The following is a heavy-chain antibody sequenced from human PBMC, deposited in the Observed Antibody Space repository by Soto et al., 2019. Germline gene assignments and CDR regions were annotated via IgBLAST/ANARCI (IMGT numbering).Heavy chain of an antibody. Sequence: AGGSLRLSCAASGFTFSSYGMHWVRQAPGKGLEWVAVIWYDGSNKYYADSVKGRFTISRDNSKNTLYLQMNSLRAEDTAVYYCASAAGYYYGMDVWGQGTTVTVSS. D-gene: IGHD3-10*01. CDR2: IWYDGSNK. V-gene: IGHV3-33*01. J-gene: IGHJ6*02. CDR3: ASAAGYYYGMDV. CDR1: GFTFSSYG.